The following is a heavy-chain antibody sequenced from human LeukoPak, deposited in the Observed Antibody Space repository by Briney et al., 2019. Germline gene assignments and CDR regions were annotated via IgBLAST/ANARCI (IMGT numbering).Heavy chain of an antibody. Sequence: GRSLRLSCVASGFTFSSYGMHWVRQAPGKGLEWVAFISYDGSNKYYADSVKGRFTISRDNSKNTLYLQMDSLRAEDTAVYYCAKDLVKRELYAFDIWGQGTMVTVSS. J-gene: IGHJ3*02. CDR2: ISYDGSNK. CDR3: AKDLVKRELYAFDI. V-gene: IGHV3-30*18. D-gene: IGHD1-26*01. CDR1: GFTFSSYG.